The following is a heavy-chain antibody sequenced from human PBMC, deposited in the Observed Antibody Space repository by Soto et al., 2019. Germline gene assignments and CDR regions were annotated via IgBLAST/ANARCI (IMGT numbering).Heavy chain of an antibody. CDR2: ITRDGYNK. CDR1: GFIFKNYA. Sequence: QVQLVESGGGVVQPGGSLRLSCAVSGFIFKNYALNWVRQAPGKGLEWVASITRDGYNKYYADSVKGRFTISRDNSKNTLSLQMTALRVEDSSVYYCTKSSGGSSSVGMDYWGPGTLVTVSS. D-gene: IGHD6-6*01. CDR3: TKSSGGSSSVGMDY. V-gene: IGHV3-30*04. J-gene: IGHJ4*02.